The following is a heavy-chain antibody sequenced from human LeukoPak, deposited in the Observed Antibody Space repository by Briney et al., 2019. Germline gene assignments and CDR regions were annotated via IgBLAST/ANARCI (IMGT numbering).Heavy chain of an antibody. CDR3: ARDIATVVRQD. CDR1: GYTFTNYG. V-gene: IGHV1-18*01. Sequence: ASVKVSCKASGYTFTNYGITWVRQAPGQELEWMGWISAYSGNTNYVQKFQGRVTMATDASTSTAYMELRSLRSDDTAIYYCARDIATVVRQDWGQGTLVTVSS. CDR2: ISAYSGNT. J-gene: IGHJ4*02. D-gene: IGHD2-2*01.